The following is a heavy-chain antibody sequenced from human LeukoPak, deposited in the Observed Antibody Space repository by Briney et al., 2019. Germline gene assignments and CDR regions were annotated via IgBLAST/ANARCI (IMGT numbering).Heavy chain of an antibody. CDR2: ITSNGGTT. D-gene: IGHD2-8*01. CDR3: ARDPGGVVYFDY. J-gene: IGHJ4*02. V-gene: IGHV3-64*02. Sequence: GGSLRLSCAASVFTSTNFALHCGRPAPGKGLESVSAITSNGGTTYYADSVKGRFTISRDNPKNTLYLQMGSLRAEDTAVYYCARDPGGVVYFDYWGQGTLVTVSS. CDR1: VFTSTNFA.